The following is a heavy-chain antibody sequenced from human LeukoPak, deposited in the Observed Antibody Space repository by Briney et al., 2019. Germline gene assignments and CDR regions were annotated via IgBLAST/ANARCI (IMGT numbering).Heavy chain of an antibody. D-gene: IGHD3-16*02. CDR2: IYSGGST. CDR1: GFTVSSNY. CDR3: ATSRDTFGGVIVSDY. J-gene: IGHJ4*02. V-gene: IGHV3-53*01. Sequence: GGSLRLSCAASGFTVSSNYMSWVRQAPGKGLEWVSVIYSGGSTYYADSVKGRFTISRDNSKNTLYLQMNSLRAEDTAVYYCATSRDTFGGVIVSDYWGQGTLVTVSS.